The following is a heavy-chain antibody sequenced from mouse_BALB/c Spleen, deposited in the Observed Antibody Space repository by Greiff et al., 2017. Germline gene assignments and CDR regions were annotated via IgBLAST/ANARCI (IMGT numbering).Heavy chain of an antibody. CDR3: ARGEVRPGYAMDY. CDR1: GYTFTSYV. V-gene: IGHV1-14*01. D-gene: IGHD2-14*01. J-gene: IGHJ4*01. CDR2: INPYNDGT. Sequence: EVQLQQSGPELVKPGASVKMSCKASGYTFTSYVMHWVKQKPGQGLEWIGYINPYNDGTKYNEKFKGKATLTSDKSSSTAYMELSSLTSEDSAVYYCARGEVRPGYAMDYWGQGTSVTVSS.